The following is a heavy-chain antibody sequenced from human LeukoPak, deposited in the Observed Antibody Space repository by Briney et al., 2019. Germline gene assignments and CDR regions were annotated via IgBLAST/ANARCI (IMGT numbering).Heavy chain of an antibody. D-gene: IGHD3-3*01. J-gene: IGHJ4*02. CDR2: INTNTGNP. V-gene: IGHV7-4-1*02. CDR3: ARGRFTIFGVVNPLGY. CDR1: GYTFSGYY. Sequence: ASVKVSCKASGYTFSGYYMHWVRQAPGQGLEWMGWINTNTGNPTYAQGFTGRFVFSLDTSVSTAYLQISSLKAEDTAVYYCARGRFTIFGVVNPLGYWGQGTLVTVSS.